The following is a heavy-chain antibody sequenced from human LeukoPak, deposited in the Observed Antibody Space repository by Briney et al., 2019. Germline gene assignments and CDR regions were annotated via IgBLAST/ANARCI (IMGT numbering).Heavy chain of an antibody. CDR2: ISYDGSNK. J-gene: IGHJ4*02. D-gene: IGHD6-19*01. V-gene: IGHV3-30-3*01. CDR3: AREGYSSGWYYFDY. CDR1: GFTFSSYA. Sequence: GGSLRLSCAASGFTFSSYAMHWVRQAPGKGLEWVAFISYDGSNKFYADSVKGRFTISRDNSKNTLYLQMNSLRAEDTAVYYCAREGYSSGWYYFDYWGQGTLVTVSS.